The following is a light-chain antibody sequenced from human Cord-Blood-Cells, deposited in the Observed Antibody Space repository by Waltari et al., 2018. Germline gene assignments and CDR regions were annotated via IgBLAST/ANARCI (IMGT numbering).Light chain of an antibody. Sequence: EIVLTQSPGTLSLSPGERATLSCRASQSVSSSYLAWYQQKPGQAPRLLIYGASSRATGIPDRFSGSGSGTDFTLTSSRPEPEDFAVYYCQQYGSSPTFGQGTKVEI. V-gene: IGKV3-20*01. CDR3: QQYGSSPT. J-gene: IGKJ1*01. CDR1: QSVSSSY. CDR2: GAS.